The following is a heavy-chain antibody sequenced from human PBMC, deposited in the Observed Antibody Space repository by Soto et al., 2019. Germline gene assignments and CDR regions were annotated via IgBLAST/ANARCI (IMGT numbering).Heavy chain of an antibody. CDR2: MYYSGTT. CDR1: GGSISSSSYF. D-gene: IGHD6-19*01. V-gene: IGHV4-39*07. Sequence: SETLSLTCTVSGGSISSSSYFWGWIRQTPGKGLEWIGSMYYSGTTYYNPSLKSRVTISVDTSKNQFSLKLSSVTAADTAVYYCARGIEGWYQGRYYYGMDVWGQGTTVTVSS. J-gene: IGHJ6*02. CDR3: ARGIEGWYQGRYYYGMDV.